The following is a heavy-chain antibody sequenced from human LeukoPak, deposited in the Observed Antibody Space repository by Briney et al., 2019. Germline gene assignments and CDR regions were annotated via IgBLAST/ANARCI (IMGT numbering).Heavy chain of an antibody. J-gene: IGHJ4*02. Sequence: GGSLRLSCAASGFTVSSNYMSWVRQAPGKGLEWVSVMYSGGSTYYADSVKGRFTISRDNSKNTLYLQMNSLRVEDTAVYYCASSSSLDYWGQGTLVTVSS. D-gene: IGHD6-13*01. V-gene: IGHV3-53*01. CDR1: GFTVSSNY. CDR2: MYSGGST. CDR3: ASSSSLDY.